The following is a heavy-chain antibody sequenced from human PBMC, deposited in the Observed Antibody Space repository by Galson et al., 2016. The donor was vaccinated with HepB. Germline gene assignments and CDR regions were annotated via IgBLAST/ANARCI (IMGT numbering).Heavy chain of an antibody. Sequence: SETLSLTCTVSGGSISSSVYHWAWIRQPSGKGLEWIGTIHYSGTTYYNPSLKSRVTMSLDTSKSQFSLMLNSVTAADMAVYYCARHSRALNSWYYFDYWGQGTLVTVSS. CDR2: IHYSGTT. CDR1: GGSISSSVYH. V-gene: IGHV4-39*01. D-gene: IGHD6-13*01. CDR3: ARHSRALNSWYYFDY. J-gene: IGHJ4*02.